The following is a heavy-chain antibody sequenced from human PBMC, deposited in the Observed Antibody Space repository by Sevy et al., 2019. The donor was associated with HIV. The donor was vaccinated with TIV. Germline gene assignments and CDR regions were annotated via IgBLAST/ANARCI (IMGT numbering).Heavy chain of an antibody. Sequence: GGSLRLSCAASEFTFSSYGMHWVRQAPGKGLEWVAVISYDGSNKYYADSVKGRFTISRDNSKNTLYLQMNSLRAEDTAVYYCAKDSSGYSYGLLKYYGMDVWGQGTTVTVSS. CDR3: AKDSSGYSYGLLKYYGMDV. D-gene: IGHD5-18*01. V-gene: IGHV3-30*18. CDR2: ISYDGSNK. J-gene: IGHJ6*02. CDR1: EFTFSSYG.